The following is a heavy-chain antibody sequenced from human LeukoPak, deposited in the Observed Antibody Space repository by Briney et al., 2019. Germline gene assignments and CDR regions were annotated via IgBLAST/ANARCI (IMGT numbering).Heavy chain of an antibody. CDR3: ARGLGHYYYYYMDI. J-gene: IGHJ6*03. CDR2: IIPILGIA. D-gene: IGHD7-27*01. V-gene: IGHV1-69*04. Sequence: SVKVSCKASGGTFSSYAISWVRQAPGQGLEWMGRIIPILGIANYAQKFQGRVTITADKSTSTAYMELSSLRSEDTAVYYCARGLGHYYYYYMDIWGKGTTVTVSS. CDR1: GGTFSSYA.